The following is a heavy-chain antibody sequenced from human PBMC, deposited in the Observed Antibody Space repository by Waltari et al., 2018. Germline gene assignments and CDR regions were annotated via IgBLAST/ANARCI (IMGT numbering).Heavy chain of an antibody. V-gene: IGHV1-69*01. D-gene: IGHD1-1*01. CDR2: IIPLFGTT. CDR1: GGIFISEP. CDR3: AADEIQLDRQNSYYHMDV. J-gene: IGHJ6*03. Sequence: QVQLVQSGAEVTKPGSSVKVSRKSSGGIFISEPISWVRQAPGQGLEWMGGIIPLFGTTNYVQRFQGRLTITADESSSTVHMELTSLRSEDTAVYYCAADEIQLDRQNSYYHMDVWGKGTTVIVSS.